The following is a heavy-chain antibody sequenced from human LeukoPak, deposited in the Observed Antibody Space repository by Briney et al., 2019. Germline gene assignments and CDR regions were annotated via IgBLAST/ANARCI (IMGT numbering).Heavy chain of an antibody. V-gene: IGHV4-59*01. J-gene: IGHJ6*03. D-gene: IGHD2/OR15-2a*01. CDR2: IYYSGST. CDR1: GGSINSYY. CDR3: ARVSSALWRYYYYYYYMDV. Sequence: SETLSLTCTISGGSINSYYWSWIRQPPGKGLEWIGYIYYSGSTNYNPSLKSRVTISVDTSKNQFSLKLSSVTAADTAVYYCARVSSALWRYYYYYYYMDVWGKGTTVTISS.